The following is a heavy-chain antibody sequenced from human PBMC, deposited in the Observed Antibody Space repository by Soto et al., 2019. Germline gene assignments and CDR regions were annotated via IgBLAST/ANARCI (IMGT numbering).Heavy chain of an antibody. CDR2: IIPILGIA. D-gene: IGHD6-19*01. CDR3: ARGGSSGWIGFDS. CDR1: GGTFSSYT. J-gene: IGHJ4*02. V-gene: IGHV1-69*02. Sequence: QVQLVQSGAEVKKPGSSVKVSCKASGGTFSSYTISWVRQAPGQGLEWMGRIIPILGIANYAQKFQGRVTITADKATSTAYMELSSLRSEDTAVYYCARGGSSGWIGFDSWGQGTLVTVSS.